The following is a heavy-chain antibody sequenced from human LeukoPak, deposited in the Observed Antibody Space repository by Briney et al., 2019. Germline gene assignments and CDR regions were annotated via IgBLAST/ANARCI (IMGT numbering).Heavy chain of an antibody. D-gene: IGHD3-10*01. CDR1: GFTFSSYA. Sequence: GGSLRLSCAASGFTFSSYAMHWVRQAPGKGLEWVAVISYDGSNKYYADSVKGRFTISRDNSKNTLYLQTNSLRAEDTAVYYCARETMVRGVLNWFDPWGQGTLVTVSS. V-gene: IGHV3-30-3*01. J-gene: IGHJ5*02. CDR3: ARETMVRGVLNWFDP. CDR2: ISYDGSNK.